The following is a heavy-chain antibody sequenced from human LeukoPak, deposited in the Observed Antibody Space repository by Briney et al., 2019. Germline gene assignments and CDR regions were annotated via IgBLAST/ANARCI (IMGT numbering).Heavy chain of an antibody. J-gene: IGHJ4*02. Sequence: ASVKVCCKASGYTFTGYYMHWVRQAPGQGLEWMGWINPNSGGTNYAQKFQGRVTMTRDTSITTAYMELSRLRSDDTALYYCARVLYGDHFDSWGQGNLVTVSS. CDR1: GYTFTGYY. CDR2: INPNSGGT. V-gene: IGHV1-2*02. CDR3: ARVLYGDHFDS. D-gene: IGHD4-17*01.